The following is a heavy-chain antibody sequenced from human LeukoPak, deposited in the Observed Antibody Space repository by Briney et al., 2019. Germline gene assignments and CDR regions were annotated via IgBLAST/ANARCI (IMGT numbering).Heavy chain of an antibody. J-gene: IGHJ4*02. CDR3: ARDGSGWAFDY. D-gene: IGHD6-19*01. CDR1: GFTLRSYA. V-gene: IGHV3-64*01. CDR2: ISSNGGST. Sequence: PGGFLRLSCAASGFTLRSYAMHWVRQAPGKGLEYVSAISSNGGSTYYANSVKGRFTISRDNSKNTLYLQMGSLRAEDMAVYYCARDGSGWAFDYWGQGTLVTVSS.